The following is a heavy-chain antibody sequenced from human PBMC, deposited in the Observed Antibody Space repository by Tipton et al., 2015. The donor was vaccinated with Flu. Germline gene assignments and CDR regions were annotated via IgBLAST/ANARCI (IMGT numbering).Heavy chain of an antibody. Sequence: TLSLTCIVSGYSISSRYYWGWIRQPPGKGLEWIGCVYHGGTTYYNPSLKSRVAISLDTFKNQFSLKLTPVTAADTAVYFCARAHPYTSGSWVEYWGQGTLVTVSS. D-gene: IGHD3-10*01. CDR2: VYHGGTT. V-gene: IGHV4-38-2*02. J-gene: IGHJ4*02. CDR3: ARAHPYTSGSWVEY. CDR1: GYSISSRYY.